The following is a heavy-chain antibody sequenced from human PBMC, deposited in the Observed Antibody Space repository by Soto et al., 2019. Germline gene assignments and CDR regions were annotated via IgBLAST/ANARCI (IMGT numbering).Heavy chain of an antibody. J-gene: IGHJ4*02. V-gene: IGHV4-39*01. CDR1: GGSISSSSYY. D-gene: IGHD2-15*01. CDR3: ARQADIVVVVAATALFAY. Sequence: PSETLSLTCTVSGGSISSSSYYWGWIRQPPGKGLEWIGSIYYSGSTYYNPSLKSRVTISVDTSKNQFSLKLSSVTAADTAVYYCARQADIVVVVAATALFAYWGQGTLVTVSS. CDR2: IYYSGST.